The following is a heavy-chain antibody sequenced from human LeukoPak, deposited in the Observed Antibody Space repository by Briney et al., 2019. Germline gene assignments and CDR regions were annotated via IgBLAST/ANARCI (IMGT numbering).Heavy chain of an antibody. D-gene: IGHD2-2*01. CDR1: GFTVSSYR. J-gene: IGHJ4*02. Sequence: PGGSLRLSCAASGFTVSSYRMHWFRQAPEKGLVWVSSINSDGSSTTYVDSVKGRFSISRDNAKNTLYMQMNSLRAEDTAVYYCARGVPAANDWGQGTLVSVSS. V-gene: IGHV3-74*01. CDR3: ARGVPAAND. CDR2: INSDGSST.